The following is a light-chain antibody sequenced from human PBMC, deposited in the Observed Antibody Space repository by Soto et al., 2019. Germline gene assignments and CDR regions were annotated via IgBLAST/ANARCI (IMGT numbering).Light chain of an antibody. CDR1: SSDVGGYKF. CDR2: EVT. CDR3: SSYTSSSTYV. Sequence: QSALTQPASVSGSPGQSITISCTGTSSDVGGYKFVSWYQQHPGKVPKLLIYEVTNRPSGVSNRFSASKSGNTASLTISGLQAEDEADYYCSSYTSSSTYVFGTGTKLTVL. V-gene: IGLV2-14*01. J-gene: IGLJ1*01.